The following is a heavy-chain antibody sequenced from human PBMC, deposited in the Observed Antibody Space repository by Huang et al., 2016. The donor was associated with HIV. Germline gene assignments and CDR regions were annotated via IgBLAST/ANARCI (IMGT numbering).Heavy chain of an antibody. CDR2: INHSEST. V-gene: IGHV4-34*01. Sequence: QVQLQQWGAGLLRPSETLSLTCAVYGGSFSGYYGTWIRQPPGKGLEWMGEINHSESTNYNPSLKSRVTISVDTSRNQFSLTLTSVTAADTAVYYCARGQGGYYYYMDVWGKGTTVTVSS. CDR3: ARGQGGYYYYMDV. J-gene: IGHJ6*03. CDR1: GGSFSGYY.